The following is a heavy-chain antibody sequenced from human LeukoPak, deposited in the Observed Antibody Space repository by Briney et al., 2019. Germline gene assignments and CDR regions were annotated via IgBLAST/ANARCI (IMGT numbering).Heavy chain of an antibody. J-gene: IGHJ4*02. CDR2: ISSSGSTI. CDR3: GRGYSSGWYIDY. CDR1: GFTFSNYY. Sequence: GGSRRLSCAASGFTFSNYYMSSIRQAPGKGLEWVSYISSSGSTIYYADSVKGRFTISRDNAKNSLYLQMNSLRAVDTAVYYCGRGYSSGWYIDYWGQGTLVTVSS. V-gene: IGHV3-11*01. D-gene: IGHD6-19*01.